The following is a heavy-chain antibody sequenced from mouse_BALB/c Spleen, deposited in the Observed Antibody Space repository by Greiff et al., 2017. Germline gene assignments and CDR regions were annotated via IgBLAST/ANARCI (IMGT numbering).Heavy chain of an antibody. CDR2: ICPGSGNT. CDR3: ARYRTGTRDY. CDR1: GYTFTDYY. Sequence: QVQLQQSGPELARPGASVKLSCKASGYTFTDYYINWVKQRTGQGLEWIGEICPGSGNTYYNEKFKGKATLTADKSSSTAYMQLSSLTSEDSAVYFCARYRTGTRDYWGQGTTLTVSS. V-gene: IGHV1-77*01. J-gene: IGHJ2*01. D-gene: IGHD4-1*01.